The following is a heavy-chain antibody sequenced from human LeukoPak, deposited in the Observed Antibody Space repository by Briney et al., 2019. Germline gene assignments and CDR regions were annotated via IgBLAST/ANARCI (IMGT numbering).Heavy chain of an antibody. CDR2: IKQDGSEK. D-gene: IGHD3-10*01. Sequence: GGSLRLSCAASGFTFSNAWMSWVRQAPGKGPEWVANIKQDGSEKNYVDSVKGRFTISRDNAKNSLYLQMNSLRAEDTAVYYCAREGYYGSGSPPSLYFDYWGQGTLVTVSS. CDR1: GFTFSNAW. V-gene: IGHV3-7*01. CDR3: AREGYYGSGSPPSLYFDY. J-gene: IGHJ4*02.